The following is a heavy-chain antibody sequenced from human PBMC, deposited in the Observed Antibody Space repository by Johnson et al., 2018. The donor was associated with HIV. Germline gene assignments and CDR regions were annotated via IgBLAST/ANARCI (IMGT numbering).Heavy chain of an antibody. D-gene: IGHD4-17*01. Sequence: VQLVESGGGLVQPGRSLRLSCAASGFTFDDYAMHWVRQAPGKGLEWVSGISWNSGFIGYADSVKGRFTISRDNSKNILYLQMNSLRAEDTAVYYCARPGGDYSAFDIWGQGTMVTVSS. CDR2: ISWNSGFI. CDR1: GFTFDDYA. J-gene: IGHJ3*02. V-gene: IGHV3-9*01. CDR3: ARPGGDYSAFDI.